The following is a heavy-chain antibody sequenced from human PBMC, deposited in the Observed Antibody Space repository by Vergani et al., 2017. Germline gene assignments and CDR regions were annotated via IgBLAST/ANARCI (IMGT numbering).Heavy chain of an antibody. V-gene: IGHV3-9*01. J-gene: IGHJ4*02. D-gene: IGHD4-11*01. CDR2: ISWNSGSI. CDR3: AKERIGYSNYPADY. Sequence: EVQLVESGGGLVQPGRSLRLSCAASGFTFDDYAMHWVRQAPGKGLEWVSGISWNSGSIGYADSVKGRFTISRDNSKNTLYLQMNSLRAEDTAVYYCAKERIGYSNYPADYWGQGTLVTVSS. CDR1: GFTFDDYA.